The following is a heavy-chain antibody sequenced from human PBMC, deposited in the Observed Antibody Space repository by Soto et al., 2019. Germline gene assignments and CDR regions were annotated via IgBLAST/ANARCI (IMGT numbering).Heavy chain of an antibody. CDR3: ATRHFSASFDY. J-gene: IGHJ4*02. CDR2: ISGNGGGT. Sequence: EVQLLESGGGLVQPGGSLRLSCAASGFTFNTYVMSWVRQAPGKGLEWVSTISGNGGGTSYADSVKGRFTISRDNSKSTLYLQMNSLRAEDTAVYYCATRHFSASFDYWGQGTLVTVSS. V-gene: IGHV3-23*01. CDR1: GFTFNTYV. D-gene: IGHD1-1*01.